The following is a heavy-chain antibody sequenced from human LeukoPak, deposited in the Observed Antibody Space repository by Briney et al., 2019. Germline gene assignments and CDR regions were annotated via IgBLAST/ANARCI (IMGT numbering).Heavy chain of an antibody. CDR1: GFTFSSYG. CDR3: AKDGYSSSWYYFDY. D-gene: IGHD6-13*01. Sequence: GGSLRLSCAASGFTFSSYGMHWVRQAPGKGLEWVAVISYDGSNKYYADSVKGRFTISRDNSKNTLYLQMNSLRAEDTAVYYCAKDGYSSSWYYFDYWGQGTLVTVSS. J-gene: IGHJ4*02. V-gene: IGHV3-30*18. CDR2: ISYDGSNK.